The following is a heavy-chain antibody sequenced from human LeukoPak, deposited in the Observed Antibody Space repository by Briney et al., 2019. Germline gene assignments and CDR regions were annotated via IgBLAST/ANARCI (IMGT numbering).Heavy chain of an antibody. J-gene: IGHJ4*02. D-gene: IGHD2-15*01. CDR1: GFTFSSYS. CDR2: IKHDGSEI. Sequence: GGSLRLSCAASGFTFSSYSMNWARQTPGRGLEWVANIKHDGSEIYYVDSLKGRFIISRDNAKSSLYLQMNSLRAEDTAVYYCARSLGYCSGGSCYPFACWRQGTLVTVSS. CDR3: ARSLGYCSGGSCYPFAC. V-gene: IGHV3-7*01.